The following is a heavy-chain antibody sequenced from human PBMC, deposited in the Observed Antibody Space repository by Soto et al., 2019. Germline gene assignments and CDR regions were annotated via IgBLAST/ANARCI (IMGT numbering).Heavy chain of an antibody. Sequence: GGSLRLSCAASGFTFSSYGVHWVRQAPGKGLEWVAVIWYDGSNKYYADSVKGRFTISRDNSKNTLYLQMNSLRAEDTAVYYCARSSRRLLTKNWFDPWGQGTLVTVS. CDR2: IWYDGSNK. J-gene: IGHJ5*02. CDR1: GFTFSSYG. D-gene: IGHD3-22*01. CDR3: ARSSRRLLTKNWFDP. V-gene: IGHV3-33*01.